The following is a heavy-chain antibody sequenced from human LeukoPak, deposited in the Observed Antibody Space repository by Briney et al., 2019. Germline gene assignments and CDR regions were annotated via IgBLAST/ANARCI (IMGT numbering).Heavy chain of an antibody. V-gene: IGHV4-59*08. Sequence: PSETLSLTCTVSGGSISSYYWSWIRQPPGKGLEWIGYIYYSGSTNYNPSLKSRVTISVDTSKNQFSLKLSSVTAADTAVYYCARLAQGTYYYGMDVWGQGTTVTVSS. CDR3: ARLAQGTYYYGMDV. J-gene: IGHJ6*02. D-gene: IGHD1-1*01. CDR1: GGSISSYY. CDR2: IYYSGST.